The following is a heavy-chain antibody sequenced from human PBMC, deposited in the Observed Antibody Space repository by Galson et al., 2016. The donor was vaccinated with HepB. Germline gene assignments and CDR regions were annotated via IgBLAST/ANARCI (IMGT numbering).Heavy chain of an antibody. J-gene: IGHJ6*02. V-gene: IGHV3-21*01. CDR3: ARDYYQPLPSARTFGVDV. CDR1: GFTFSSYT. Sequence: SLRLSCAASGFTFSSYTMNWVRQAPGKGLEWVSSIISGNQYIYYSDSVRGRFTISRDNTKNSLYLQMDSLGTEDTAIYYCARDYYQPLPSARTFGVDVWGQGATVTVTS. D-gene: IGHD2-2*01. CDR2: IISGNQYI.